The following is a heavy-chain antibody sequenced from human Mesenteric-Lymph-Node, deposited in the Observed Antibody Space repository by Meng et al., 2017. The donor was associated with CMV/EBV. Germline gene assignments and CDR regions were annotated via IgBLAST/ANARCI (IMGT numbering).Heavy chain of an antibody. CDR3: ARTATAMVDEEDWFDP. Sequence: FSLSTGAVGWGWVRQPPGKALEWLALIYWNDDKRYSPSLKSRLTITKDTSKNQVVLTMTNMDPVDTATYYCARTATAMVDEEDWFDPWGQGTLVTVSS. D-gene: IGHD5-18*01. CDR2: IYWNDDK. J-gene: IGHJ5*02. CDR1: FSLSTGAVG. V-gene: IGHV2-5*01.